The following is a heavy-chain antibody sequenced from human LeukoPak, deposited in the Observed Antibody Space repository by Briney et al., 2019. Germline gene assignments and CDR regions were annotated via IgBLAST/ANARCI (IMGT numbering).Heavy chain of an antibody. CDR1: GDSISSYY. Sequence: SETLSLTCTVSGDSISSYYWSWIRQTPGKGLEWIGYIHTNERTNYSPSLKSRVTMSVDSSKNQLSLMLSSVTAADTAVYYCTRRAPTSYGHYLDSWGQGTLVTVSS. D-gene: IGHD3-10*01. V-gene: IGHV4-4*09. CDR2: IHTNERT. CDR3: TRRAPTSYGHYLDS. J-gene: IGHJ4*02.